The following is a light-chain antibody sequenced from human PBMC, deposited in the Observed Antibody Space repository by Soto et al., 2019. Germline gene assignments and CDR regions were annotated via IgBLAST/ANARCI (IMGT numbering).Light chain of an antibody. J-gene: IGKJ2*01. CDR1: QRVGSN. CDR2: GAY. Sequence: EIVMTQSPATLSVSPGERATLSCRASQRVGSNLAWYQQKPGQAPRLLIYGAYTRATDIPARISGTGSGTEFTLTVSSLQSEDFAVYSCQQYNNWPYTFGQGTTLEIK. V-gene: IGKV3-15*01. CDR3: QQYNNWPYT.